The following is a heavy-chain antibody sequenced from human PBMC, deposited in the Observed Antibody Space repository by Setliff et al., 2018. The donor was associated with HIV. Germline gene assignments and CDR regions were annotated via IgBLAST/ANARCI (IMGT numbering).Heavy chain of an antibody. J-gene: IGHJ4*02. CDR1: GFTFRSYW. CDR3: ARDRFRGGVGTGLAEY. CDR2: INIDGGST. Sequence: GGSLRLSCAASGFTFRSYWMYWVRQPPGKGLVCVSRINIDGGSTNYADSMKGRFTISRDNTKNTVYLQMNCLSAEDKAVYYCARDRFRGGVGTGLAEYWGQGTVVTVSS. V-gene: IGHV3-74*01. D-gene: IGHD3-16*01.